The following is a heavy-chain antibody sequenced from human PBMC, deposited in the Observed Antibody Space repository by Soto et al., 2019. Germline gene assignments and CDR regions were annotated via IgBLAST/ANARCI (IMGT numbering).Heavy chain of an antibody. CDR1: GFTFSSYG. CDR3: ARGWSVVTHFDY. Sequence: QVQLVESGGGVVQPGRSLRLSCAASGFTFSSYGMHWVRQAPGKGLEWVAVIWYDGSNNYYADSVKGGFTISRDNSKNTLYLQMNSLRAEDTAVYYRARGWSVVTHFDYWGQGTLVTVSS. D-gene: IGHD2-15*01. J-gene: IGHJ4*02. CDR2: IWYDGSNN. V-gene: IGHV3-33*01.